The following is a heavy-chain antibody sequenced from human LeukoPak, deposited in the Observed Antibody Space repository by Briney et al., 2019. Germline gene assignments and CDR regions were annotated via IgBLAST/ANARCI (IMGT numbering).Heavy chain of an antibody. CDR2: INHSGST. CDR3: ARSPRARILEWLSGQYYFDY. CDR1: GGSFSGYY. V-gene: IGHV4-34*01. D-gene: IGHD3-3*01. Sequence: SETLSLTCAVYGGSFSGYYWSWIRQPPGKGLEWIGEINHSGSTYYNPSLKSRVTISVDTSENQFSLKLSSVTAADTAVYYCARSPRARILEWLSGQYYFDYWGQGTLVTVSS. J-gene: IGHJ4*02.